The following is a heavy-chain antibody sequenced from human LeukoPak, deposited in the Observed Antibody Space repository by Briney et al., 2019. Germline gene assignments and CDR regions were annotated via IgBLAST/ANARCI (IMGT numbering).Heavy chain of an antibody. Sequence: GGSLRLSCAASGFTFSSYEMNWVRQAPGKGLEWVSYISSSGSTIYYADSVKGRFTISRDNAKNSLYLQMNSLRAEDTAVYYCAKGGYDFWSGYYDWFDPWGQGTLVTVSS. V-gene: IGHV3-48*03. CDR2: ISSSGSTI. CDR3: AKGGYDFWSGYYDWFDP. D-gene: IGHD3-3*01. J-gene: IGHJ5*02. CDR1: GFTFSSYE.